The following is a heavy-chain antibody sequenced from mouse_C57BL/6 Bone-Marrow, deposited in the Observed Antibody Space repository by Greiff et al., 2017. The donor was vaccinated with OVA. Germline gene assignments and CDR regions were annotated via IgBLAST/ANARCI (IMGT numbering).Heavy chain of an antibody. Sequence: EVKLMESGPGLVKPSQSLSLTCSVTGYSITSGYYWNWIRQFPGNKLEWMGYISYDGSNNYNPSLKNRISITRDTSKNQFFLKLNSVTTEDTATYYCARASYYYGSKGYAMDYWGQGTSVTVSS. V-gene: IGHV3-6*01. D-gene: IGHD1-1*01. CDR2: ISYDGSN. CDR1: GYSITSGYY. J-gene: IGHJ4*01. CDR3: ARASYYYGSKGYAMDY.